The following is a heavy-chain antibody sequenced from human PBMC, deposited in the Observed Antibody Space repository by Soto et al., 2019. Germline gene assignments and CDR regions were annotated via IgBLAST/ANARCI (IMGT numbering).Heavy chain of an antibody. D-gene: IGHD2-15*01. CDR1: GFTFSSYW. CDR3: AREDCSGGSCLYYFDY. V-gene: IGHV3-74*01. Sequence: GGSLRLSCVASGFTFSSYWMHWVRQAPGKGLVWVSRINSDGSSTSYADSVKGRFTISRDNAKNTLYLQMNSLRAEDTAVYYCAREDCSGGSCLYYFDYLGQGTLVTVSS. CDR2: INSDGSST. J-gene: IGHJ4*02.